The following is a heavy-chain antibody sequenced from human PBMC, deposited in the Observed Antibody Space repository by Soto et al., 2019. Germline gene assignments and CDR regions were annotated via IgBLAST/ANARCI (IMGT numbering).Heavy chain of an antibody. Sequence: QVQLVQSGAEVKKPGASVKVSCKASGYMFISYSINWVRQAPGQGLEWMGWISAYNGNTKYAQNLQGRVTMTTDTSTSTAYMEMRSLRSDDTAVYYCVRDLDGSGSYYTDYWGPGTLVTVSS. D-gene: IGHD3-10*01. CDR1: GYMFISYS. CDR2: ISAYNGNT. J-gene: IGHJ4*02. V-gene: IGHV1-18*01. CDR3: VRDLDGSGSYYTDY.